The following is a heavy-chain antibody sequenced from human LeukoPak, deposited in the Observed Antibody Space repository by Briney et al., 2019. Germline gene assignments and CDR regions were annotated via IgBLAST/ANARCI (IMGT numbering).Heavy chain of an antibody. D-gene: IGHD3-22*01. CDR3: ASHSLNYYDSSGYEN. V-gene: IGHV1-24*01. Sequence: ASVKVSCKVSGYTLTELSMHWVRQAPGKGLEWMGGFGPEDGETIYAQKFQGRVTMTEDTSTDTAYMELSSLRSEDTAVYYCASHSLNYYDSSGYENWGQGTLVTVSS. CDR2: FGPEDGET. J-gene: IGHJ4*02. CDR1: GYTLTELS.